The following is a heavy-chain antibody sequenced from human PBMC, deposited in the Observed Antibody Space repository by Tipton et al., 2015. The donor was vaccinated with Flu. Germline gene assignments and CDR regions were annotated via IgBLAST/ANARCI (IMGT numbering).Heavy chain of an antibody. D-gene: IGHD5/OR15-5a*01. CDR3: ARGSLRRRVFDY. Sequence: LRLSCTVSGGSISSYYWSWIRQPPGKGLEWIGYIYYSGSTNYNPSLKSRVTISVDTSKNQFSLKLSSVTAADTAVYYYARGSLRRRVFDYWGQGTLVTVSS. CDR1: GGSISSYY. V-gene: IGHV4-59*01. CDR2: IYYSGST. J-gene: IGHJ4*02.